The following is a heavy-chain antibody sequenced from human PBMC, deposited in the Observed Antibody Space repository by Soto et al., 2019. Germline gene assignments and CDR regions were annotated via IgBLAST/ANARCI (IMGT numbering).Heavy chain of an antibody. D-gene: IGHD3-22*01. V-gene: IGHV3-11*01. CDR3: ARVGYYYDRSGYVDH. CDR2: IIGSGNTL. J-gene: IGHJ4*02. Sequence: QVQLVESGGGLVKPGGSLRLSCAASGFTFSDYYMSWIRQAPGKGLEWVSYIIGSGNTLYYADSVKGRFTISRDNAKNSLYLQMNSLRAEDTAVYYCARVGYYYDRSGYVDHWGQGILVTVSS. CDR1: GFTFSDYY.